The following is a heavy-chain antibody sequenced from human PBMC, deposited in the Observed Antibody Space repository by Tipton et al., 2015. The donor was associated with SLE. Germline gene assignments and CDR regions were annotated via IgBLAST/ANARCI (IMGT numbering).Heavy chain of an antibody. V-gene: IGHV3-30*02. J-gene: IGHJ4*02. CDR2: IRYDGANK. Sequence: SLRLSCTASGFTFTSYGMHWVRQAPGKGLEWLVFIRYDGANKYYADSVKDRFSISRDHYKNTLYLQMNSLSAEDTAVYYCAKDLAYRGGLDYWGQGTLVTVSS. CDR1: GFTFTSYG. CDR3: AKDLAYRGGLDY. D-gene: IGHD2-21*01.